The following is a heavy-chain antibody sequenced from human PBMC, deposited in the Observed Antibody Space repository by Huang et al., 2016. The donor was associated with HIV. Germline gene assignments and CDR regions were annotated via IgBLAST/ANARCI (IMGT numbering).Heavy chain of an antibody. CDR3: ARNHDFWRGRMFAISYFDV. Sequence: QMRFQESGPGLVKPSGTLSLTCNVSGGSINPGRYYWGWIRQPPGKGLEWVGSLYYTGKMHYDTSLKGRLTMSADTSKNQFSRNLSSVTAADTAIYYCARNHDFWRGRMFAISYFDVWGRGTLVTVAS. V-gene: IGHV4-39*01. CDR2: LYYTGKM. CDR1: GGSINPGRYY. D-gene: IGHD3-3*01. J-gene: IGHJ2*01.